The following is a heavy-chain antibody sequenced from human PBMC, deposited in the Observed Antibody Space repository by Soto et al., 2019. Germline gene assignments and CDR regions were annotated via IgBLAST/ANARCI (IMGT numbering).Heavy chain of an antibody. V-gene: IGHV3-21*01. J-gene: IGHJ5*02. CDR3: ASNVVVAAKGGWFDP. Sequence: EVQLVESGGGLVKPGESLRLSCAASGFTFSSYSMNWVRQAPGKGLEWVSSISSSSSYIYYADSVKGRFTISRDNAKNSLYLQMNSLRAEDTAVYYCASNVVVAAKGGWFDPWGQGTLVTVSS. D-gene: IGHD2-15*01. CDR1: GFTFSSYS. CDR2: ISSSSSYI.